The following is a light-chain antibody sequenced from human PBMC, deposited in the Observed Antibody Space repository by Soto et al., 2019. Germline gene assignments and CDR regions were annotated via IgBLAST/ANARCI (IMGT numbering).Light chain of an antibody. Sequence: DIQMTQSPPTLSASVGDRVTITCRASQSIRHYLAWYQQMPGKAPKLLIYSASTLQTGVPSRFSGSGSRTEFTLTISSLQPDDFGTYFCQHHNSYPQTFGQGTKVEIK. J-gene: IGKJ1*01. V-gene: IGKV1-5*01. CDR3: QHHNSYPQT. CDR2: SAS. CDR1: QSIRHY.